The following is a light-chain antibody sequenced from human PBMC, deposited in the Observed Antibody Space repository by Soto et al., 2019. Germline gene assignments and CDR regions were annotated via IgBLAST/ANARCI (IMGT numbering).Light chain of an antibody. CDR2: GAS. Sequence: EIVLTQSPGTLSLSPGERATLSCRASQSVSSSYFAWYQQKPGQAHRLLIYGASSRATGIPDRCSGSGSGTDFTLTIIRREPEDFAVFYCHQYVSSHPYTFGQGTKLEIK. CDR3: HQYVSSHPYT. V-gene: IGKV3-20*01. J-gene: IGKJ2*01. CDR1: QSVSSSY.